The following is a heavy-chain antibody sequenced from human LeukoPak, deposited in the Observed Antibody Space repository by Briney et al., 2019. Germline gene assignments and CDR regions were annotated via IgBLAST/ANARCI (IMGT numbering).Heavy chain of an antibody. CDR1: GGSFSGYY. Sequence: SETLSLTCAVYGGSFSGYYWSWIRQPPGKGLEWIGEINHSGSTNYNPSLKSRVTISVDTSKNQFSLKLSSVTAADTAVYYCARANTVTTSFDYWGQGTLVTVSS. CDR3: ARANTVTTSFDY. D-gene: IGHD4-17*01. CDR2: INHSGST. V-gene: IGHV4-34*01. J-gene: IGHJ4*02.